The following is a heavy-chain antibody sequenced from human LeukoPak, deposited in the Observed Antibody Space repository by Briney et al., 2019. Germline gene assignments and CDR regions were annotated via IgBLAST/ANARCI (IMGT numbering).Heavy chain of an antibody. D-gene: IGHD5/OR15-5a*01. CDR3: AKGHLRYFDY. Sequence: GGSLRLSCAASGFTFSSYGMNWVRQAPGKGLKWVSTISGSGGSTYYADSVKGRFTISRDNSKNTLYLQMNSLRAEDTAVYYCAKGHLRYFDYWGQGTLVTVSS. CDR1: GFTFSSYG. CDR2: ISGSGGST. V-gene: IGHV3-23*01. J-gene: IGHJ4*02.